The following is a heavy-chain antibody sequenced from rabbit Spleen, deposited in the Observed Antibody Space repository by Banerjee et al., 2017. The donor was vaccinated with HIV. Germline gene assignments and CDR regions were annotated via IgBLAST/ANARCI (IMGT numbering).Heavy chain of an antibody. CDR3: ARNNVGAPGYGHAIDL. CDR2: VYAGISANT. J-gene: IGHJ4*01. CDR1: GFSLTASDF. V-gene: IGHV1S45*01. D-gene: IGHD6-1*01. Sequence: QEQLVESGGGLVKPGASLTLTCTASGFSLTASDFIYWVRQVPGKGLEWIACVYAGISANTYYASWAKGRFAISKTSSTTVTLQMTDLTAADTATYFCARNNVGAPGYGHAIDLWGPGTLVTVS.